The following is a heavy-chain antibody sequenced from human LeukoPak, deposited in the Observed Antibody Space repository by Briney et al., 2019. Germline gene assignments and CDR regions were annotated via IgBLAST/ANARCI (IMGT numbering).Heavy chain of an antibody. Sequence: SETLSLTCSVSGGSISSYYWSWIRQPPGKGLEWIGYISYSGSTNYNPSLKSRVTISVDTSKNQFSLKLSSVTAADTAVYYCAREFYTALRSWDQGTLVTVSS. CDR3: AREFYTALRS. D-gene: IGHD2-2*02. CDR2: ISYSGST. J-gene: IGHJ5*02. V-gene: IGHV4-59*01. CDR1: GGSISSYY.